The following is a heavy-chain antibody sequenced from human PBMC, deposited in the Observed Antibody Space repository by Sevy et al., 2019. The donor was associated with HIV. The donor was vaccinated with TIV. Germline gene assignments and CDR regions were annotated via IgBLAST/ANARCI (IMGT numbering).Heavy chain of an antibody. D-gene: IGHD2-15*01. CDR1: GFTFSSYG. CDR3: ASQGYCSGGSCYRYFDY. J-gene: IGHJ4*02. Sequence: GGSLRLSCAASGFTFSSYGMHWVRQAPGKGLEWVAVIWYDGSNKYYADSVKGRFTISRENSKNTLYLQMNILRAEDTAVYYCASQGYCSGGSCYRYFDYWGQGTLVTVSS. V-gene: IGHV3-33*01. CDR2: IWYDGSNK.